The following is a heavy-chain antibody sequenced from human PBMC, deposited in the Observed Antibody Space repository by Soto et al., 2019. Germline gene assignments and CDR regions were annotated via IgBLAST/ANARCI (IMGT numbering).Heavy chain of an antibody. CDR3: ARSIAVAGTQEFDY. CDR1: GFTFSSYG. J-gene: IGHJ4*02. Sequence: PGGSLRLSCAASGFTFSSYGMHWVRQAPGKGLEWVAVISYDENNRYYADSVKGRFTISRDNSKNTLYLQMNSLRAEDTAVYYCARSIAVAGTQEFDYWGQGTLVNVSS. D-gene: IGHD6-19*01. V-gene: IGHV3-30*03. CDR2: ISYDENNR.